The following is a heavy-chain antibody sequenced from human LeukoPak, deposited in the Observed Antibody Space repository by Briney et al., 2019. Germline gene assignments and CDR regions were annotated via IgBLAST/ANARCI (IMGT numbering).Heavy chain of an antibody. D-gene: IGHD2-2*01. CDR3: AKTAAPNYDYYYGMDV. V-gene: IGHV3-23*01. Sequence: GGSLRLSCAASGLTFSTYAMSWVRQAPGKGLEWVSNISGSGGNTYFADSVKGRFTISRDNSKNTLFLQMNSLRAEDTADYYCAKTAAPNYDYYYGMDVWGQGTTVTVSS. CDR2: ISGSGGNT. CDR1: GLTFSTYA. J-gene: IGHJ6*02.